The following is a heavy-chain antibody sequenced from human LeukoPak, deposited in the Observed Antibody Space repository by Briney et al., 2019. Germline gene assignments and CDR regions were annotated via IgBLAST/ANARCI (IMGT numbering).Heavy chain of an antibody. CDR2: ISDSGGRA. CDR3: AKDDYGNPGS. V-gene: IGHV3-23*01. J-gene: IGHJ4*02. D-gene: IGHD4-17*01. Sequence: GGSLRLSCAASGFTFSSYEMNWVRQAPGKGLEWVSGISDSGGRAHYADSVKGRFTISRDNSKNTLSLEMNSLRVEDTAVYYCAKDDYGNPGSWGQGTLVTVSS. CDR1: GFTFSSYE.